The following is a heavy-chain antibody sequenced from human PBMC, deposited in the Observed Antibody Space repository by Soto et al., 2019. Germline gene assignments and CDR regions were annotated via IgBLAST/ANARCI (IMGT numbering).Heavy chain of an antibody. CDR1: GYTFTSYG. J-gene: IGHJ6*03. CDR3: ARSPLMRYCSGGSCPTFYYYYYMDV. Sequence: GASVKVSCKASGYTFTSYGISWVRQAPGQGLEWMGWISAYNGNTNYAQKLQGRVTMTTDTSTSTAYMELRSLRSDDTAVYYCARSPLMRYCSGGSCPTFYYYYYMDVWGKGTTVTVSS. D-gene: IGHD2-15*01. CDR2: ISAYNGNT. V-gene: IGHV1-18*01.